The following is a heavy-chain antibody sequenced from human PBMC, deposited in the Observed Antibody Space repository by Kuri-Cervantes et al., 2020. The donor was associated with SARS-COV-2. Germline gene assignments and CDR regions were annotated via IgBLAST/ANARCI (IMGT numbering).Heavy chain of an antibody. V-gene: IGHV4-39*07. CDR2: IYYSGST. J-gene: IGHJ6*03. Sequence: SETLSLTCTVSGGSISSSSYYWGWIRQPPGKGLEWIGSIYYSGSTYYNPSLKSRVTISVDTSKNQFSLKLSSVTAADTAVYYCAREKRGYHYYYYMDVWGKGTTVTVSS. CDR3: AREKRGYHYYYYMDV. CDR1: GGSISSSSYY.